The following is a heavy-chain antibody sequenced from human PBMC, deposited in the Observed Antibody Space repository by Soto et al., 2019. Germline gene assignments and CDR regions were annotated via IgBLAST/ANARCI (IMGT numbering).Heavy chain of an antibody. CDR1: GFTFTSSA. Sequence: SVKVSCKASGFTFTSSAVQWVRQARGQRLEWIGWIVVGSGNTNYAQKFQERVTITRDMSTSTAYMELSSLRSEDTAVYYCAAAPRHDFWSGYLSFDYWGQGTLVTVSS. D-gene: IGHD3-3*01. V-gene: IGHV1-58*01. CDR3: AAAPRHDFWSGYLSFDY. CDR2: IVVGSGNT. J-gene: IGHJ4*02.